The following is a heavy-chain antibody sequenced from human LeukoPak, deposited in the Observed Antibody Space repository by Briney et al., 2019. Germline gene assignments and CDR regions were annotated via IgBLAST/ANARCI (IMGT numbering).Heavy chain of an antibody. CDR2: IFRGDGT. D-gene: IGHD4-11*01. J-gene: IGHJ4*02. Sequence: GGSLRLSCVASGFIVSTNYMSWVRQAPGKGLEWVAVIFRGDGTYHADSVKGRFTISRDTSKNTVYLHMNSLTAADMAVYYCVKEVPGTTIYDWGQGILVTVSS. V-gene: IGHV3-66*01. CDR3: VKEVPGTTIYD. CDR1: GFIVSTNY.